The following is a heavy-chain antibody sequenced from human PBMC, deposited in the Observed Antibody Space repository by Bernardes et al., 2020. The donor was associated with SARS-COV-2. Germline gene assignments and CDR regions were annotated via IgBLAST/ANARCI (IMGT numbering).Heavy chain of an antibody. V-gene: IGHV3-48*01. CDR2: ISSSSSTL. D-gene: IGHD3-3*01. CDR1: GFTFSSYS. J-gene: IGHJ5*02. Sequence: AGTLHLSCAASGFTFSSYSMNWVRQAPGKGLEWVSYISSSSSTLYYADSVKGRFTISRDNAKNSLYLQMNSLRAEDTAVYYCARDHIENYDFWSGYSLDWFDPWGQGTLVTVSS. CDR3: ARDHIENYDFWSGYSLDWFDP.